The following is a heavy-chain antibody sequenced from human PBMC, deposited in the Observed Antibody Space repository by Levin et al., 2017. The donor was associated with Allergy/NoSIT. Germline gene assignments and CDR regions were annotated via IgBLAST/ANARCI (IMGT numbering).Heavy chain of an antibody. V-gene: IGHV3-9*01. D-gene: IGHD6-13*01. CDR1: GFTFDDYA. CDR3: ARSVAAAATTAVWDAFDI. Sequence: GGSLRLSCAASGFTFDDYAMHWVRQPPGKGLEWVSGINWNSENIVYADSVKGRFTISRDNANNSLYLQMNSLRPEDTASYYCARSVAAAATTAVWDAFDIWGQGTMLTVSS. J-gene: IGHJ3*02. CDR2: INWNSENI.